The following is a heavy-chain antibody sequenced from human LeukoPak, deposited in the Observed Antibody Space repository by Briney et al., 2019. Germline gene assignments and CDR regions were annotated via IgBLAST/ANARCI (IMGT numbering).Heavy chain of an antibody. J-gene: IGHJ5*02. V-gene: IGHV3-23*01. Sequence: GASLRLSCAASGFTFSSYAMSWVRQAPGKGLEWVSAISGSGGSTYYADSVKGRFTISRDNSKNTPYLQMNSLRAEDTAVYYCAKCPTYLRGDWFDPWGQGTLVTVSS. CDR1: GFTFSSYA. D-gene: IGHD2-21*01. CDR3: AKCPTYLRGDWFDP. CDR2: ISGSGGST.